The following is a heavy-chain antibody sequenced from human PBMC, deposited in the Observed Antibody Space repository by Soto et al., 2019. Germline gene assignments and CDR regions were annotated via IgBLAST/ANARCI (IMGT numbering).Heavy chain of an antibody. V-gene: IGHV3-33*08. J-gene: IGHJ4*02. CDR1: GFTFTNYG. CDR3: ARSEYASSPIDY. D-gene: IGHD6-6*01. Sequence: QVQLVESGGGLVQPGRSLRLSCAASGFTFTNYGMHWVRQAPGKGLVWVTVIWYDGTNKYYAESVKGRFTISRDNSKNTMYLQRNSLRAEDTAVYYCARSEYASSPIDYWGQGTLVTVSS. CDR2: IWYDGTNK.